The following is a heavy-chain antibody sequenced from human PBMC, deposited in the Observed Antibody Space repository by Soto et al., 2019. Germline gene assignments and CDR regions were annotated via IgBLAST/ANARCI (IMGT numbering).Heavy chain of an antibody. CDR1: GGSISSSSYY. CDR3: AIPRGYDSSGYYSSSFGY. J-gene: IGHJ4*02. D-gene: IGHD3-22*01. CDR2: IYYSGST. Sequence: PSETLSLTCTVSGGSISSSSYYWGWIRQPPGKGLEWIGSIYYSGSTYYNPSLKSRVTISVDTSKNQFSLKLGSVTAADTAVYYCAIPRGYDSSGYYSSSFGYWGQGNLVTVSS. V-gene: IGHV4-39*01.